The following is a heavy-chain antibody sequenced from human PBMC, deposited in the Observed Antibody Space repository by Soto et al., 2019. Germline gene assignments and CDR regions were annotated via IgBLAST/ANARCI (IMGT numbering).Heavy chain of an antibody. CDR3: AKGNTMVRGVIGWFDP. D-gene: IGHD3-10*01. J-gene: IGHJ5*02. CDR1: GFTFSSYG. V-gene: IGHV3-30*18. CDR2: ISYDGSNK. Sequence: QVQLVESGGVVVQPGRSLRLSCAASGFTFSSYGMHWVRQAPGKGLEWVAVISYDGSNKYYADSVKGRFTISRDNSKNTLYLQMNSLRAEDTAVYYCAKGNTMVRGVIGWFDPWGQGTLVTVSS.